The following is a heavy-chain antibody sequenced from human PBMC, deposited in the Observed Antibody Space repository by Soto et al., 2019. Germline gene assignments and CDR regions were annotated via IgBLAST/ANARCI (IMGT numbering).Heavy chain of an antibody. Sequence: QVQLQQWGAGLLKPSETLSLTCAVYGGSFSGYQWTWIRQTPGKGLEWIGEINDSGNINYNPSLTSRVTILVDPAKKQISLKRSSVTAADTAVYYWARGLILWFGELSRRGGYYYYMDVWGKGTTVTVSS. V-gene: IGHV4-34*01. CDR1: GGSFSGYQ. CDR3: ARGLILWFGELSRRGGYYYYMDV. D-gene: IGHD3-10*01. J-gene: IGHJ6*03. CDR2: INDSGNI.